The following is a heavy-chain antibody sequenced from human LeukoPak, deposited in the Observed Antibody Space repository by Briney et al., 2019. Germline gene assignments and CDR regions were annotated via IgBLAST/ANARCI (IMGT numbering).Heavy chain of an antibody. CDR2: ISAYTGNT. D-gene: IGHD1-26*01. V-gene: IGHV1-18*01. CDR1: GYTFTSYG. J-gene: IGHJ3*02. CDR3: ARDLIVGATLAGGRDAFDI. Sequence: ASVKVSCKASGYTFTSYGISWVRQVPGQGLEWMGRISAYTGNTNYAQNLQGRVTMTTDTSTRTAYMDLRSLRSDDTAVYYCARDLIVGATLAGGRDAFDIWGQGTMVTVSS.